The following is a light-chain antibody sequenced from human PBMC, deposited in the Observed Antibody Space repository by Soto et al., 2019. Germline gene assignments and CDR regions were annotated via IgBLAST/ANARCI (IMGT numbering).Light chain of an antibody. CDR2: DAS. Sequence: DIQMTQSPSTLSASVGDRVTITCRASQSITRWLAWYQQRPGKAPKLLIYDASSLEGGVPSRFSGNGSWTEXTXAXSSXXXXDFGTYYCQQYNAYPYTFGQGTELEIK. V-gene: IGKV1-5*01. J-gene: IGKJ2*01. CDR1: QSITRW. CDR3: QQYNAYPYT.